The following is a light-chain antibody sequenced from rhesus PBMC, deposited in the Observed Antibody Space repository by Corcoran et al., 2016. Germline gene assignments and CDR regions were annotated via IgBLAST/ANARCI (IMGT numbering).Light chain of an antibody. V-gene: IGKV1-22*01. CDR1: QGISSW. J-gene: IGKJ4*01. CDR2: MAS. Sequence: DTQMTQSPSSLSASVGDKVTITCHASQGISSWLAWYQQKPGKAPKALISMASSLKSGVPSRFSGSGSGTVFTPTISSLLPEDFATDNCLQCASSPLTFGGGAKVELE. CDR3: LQCASSPLT.